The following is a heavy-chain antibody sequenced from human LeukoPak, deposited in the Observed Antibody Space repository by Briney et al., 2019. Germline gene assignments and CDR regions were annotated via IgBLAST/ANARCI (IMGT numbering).Heavy chain of an antibody. CDR3: ARLPLSYCGGDCYFG. CDR1: GLTFSSYS. CDR2: ISTGSSTI. V-gene: IGHV3-48*02. J-gene: IGHJ4*02. Sequence: GGSLRLSCAASGLTFSSYSMNWVRQAPGKGLEWVSYISTGSSTIYYADSVKGRFTISRDNAKNSLHLQINSLRDEDTAVYYCARLPLSYCGGDCYFGWGQGTLVTVSS. D-gene: IGHD2-21*01.